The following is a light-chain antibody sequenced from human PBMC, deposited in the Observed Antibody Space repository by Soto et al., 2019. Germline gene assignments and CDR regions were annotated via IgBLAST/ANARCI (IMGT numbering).Light chain of an antibody. V-gene: IGLV2-14*01. J-gene: IGLJ1*01. CDR3: SSYGSTSTRYV. CDR2: EVS. CDR1: SSDVGGYNY. Sequence: QSVLTQPASVSGSPGQSITISCTGTSSDVGGYNYVSWYRQHPGKAPKLMIYEVSNRPSGVSNRFSGSKSANTASLTISGLQAEDEADYFCSSYGSTSTRYVFGTGTKVTVL.